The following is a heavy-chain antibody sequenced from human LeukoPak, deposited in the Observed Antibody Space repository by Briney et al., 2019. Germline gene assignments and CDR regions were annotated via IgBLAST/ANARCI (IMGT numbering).Heavy chain of an antibody. CDR1: DVAITGYY. V-gene: IGHV4-59*01. J-gene: IGHJ4*02. CDR3: TRGYSTSWTYYFNY. CDR2: MLYSGNT. Sequence: SETLSLTCTVSDVAITGYYWGWIRQPPGKGLEWIGHMLYSGNTNYNPSLKSRVTISVDTSKNHFSLKLNSVTAADTAVYYCTRGYSTSWTYYFNYWGQGALVTVSS. D-gene: IGHD6-13*01.